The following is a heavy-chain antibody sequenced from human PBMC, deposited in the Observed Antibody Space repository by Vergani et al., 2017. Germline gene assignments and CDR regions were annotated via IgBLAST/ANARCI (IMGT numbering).Heavy chain of an antibody. D-gene: IGHD2-15*01. CDR3: ARDRIYCSGGSCYSGGFAFDI. CDR2: ISSSGSTI. J-gene: IGHJ3*02. Sequence: QVQLVESGGGLVKPGGSLRLSCAASGFTFSDYYMSWIRQAPGKGLEWVSYISSSGSTIYYADAVKGRFTISRDNAKNSLYLQMNSLRAEDTAVYYCARDRIYCSGGSCYSGGFAFDIWGQGTMVTVSS. CDR1: GFTFSDYY. V-gene: IGHV3-11*01.